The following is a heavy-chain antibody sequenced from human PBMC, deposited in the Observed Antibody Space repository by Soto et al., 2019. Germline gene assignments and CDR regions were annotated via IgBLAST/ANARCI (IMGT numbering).Heavy chain of an antibody. CDR3: AKGTVPAAIRRDYFDY. CDR1: GFTFSTYA. CDR2: ISGSGDST. J-gene: IGHJ4*02. D-gene: IGHD2-2*02. V-gene: IGHV3-23*01. Sequence: PGGSLRLSCAASGFTFSTYAMSWVRQAPGKGLEWVSAISGSGDSTYYADSVKGRFTISRDNSKNTLYLQMNSLGAEDTAVYYCAKGTVPAAIRRDYFDYWGQGTLVTVSS.